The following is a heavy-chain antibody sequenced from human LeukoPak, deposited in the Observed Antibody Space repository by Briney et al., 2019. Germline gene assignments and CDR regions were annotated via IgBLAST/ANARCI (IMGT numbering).Heavy chain of an antibody. D-gene: IGHD3-22*01. CDR3: ARQYYYDSKFDY. J-gene: IGHJ4*02. Sequence: SETLSLTCTVSGGSISSYYWSWIRQPPGKGLEWIGYIYYSGSTNYNPSLKSRVTISVDTSKNQFSLKLSSVTAADTAVYHCARQYYYDSKFDYWGQGTLVTVSS. CDR1: GGSISSYY. CDR2: IYYSGST. V-gene: IGHV4-59*01.